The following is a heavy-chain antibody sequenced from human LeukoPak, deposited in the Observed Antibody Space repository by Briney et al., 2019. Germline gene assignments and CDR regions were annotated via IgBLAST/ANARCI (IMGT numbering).Heavy chain of an antibody. J-gene: IGHJ4*02. D-gene: IGHD3-22*01. Sequence: SETLSLTCTVSGYSISSGYYWGWIRQPPGKGLEWIGSIYHSGSTYYNPSLKSRVTISVDTSKNQFSLKLSSVTAADTAVYYCARESYYYYDSREGDFDYWGQGTLVTVSS. V-gene: IGHV4-38-2*02. CDR2: IYHSGST. CDR1: GYSISSGYY. CDR3: ARESYYYYDSREGDFDY.